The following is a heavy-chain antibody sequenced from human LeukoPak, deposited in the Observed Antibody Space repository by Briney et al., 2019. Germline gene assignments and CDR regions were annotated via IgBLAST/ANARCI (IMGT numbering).Heavy chain of an antibody. V-gene: IGHV3-21*01. Sequence: GGSLRLSCAASGFTFSSYSMNWVRQAPGKGLEWVSSISSSSYIYYADSVKGRFTISRDNAKNSLYLQMNSLRAEDTAVYYCARDTSIAVAGSCLGYWGQGTLVTVSS. CDR3: ARDTSIAVAGSCLGY. J-gene: IGHJ4*02. D-gene: IGHD6-19*01. CDR1: GFTFSSYS. CDR2: ISSSSYI.